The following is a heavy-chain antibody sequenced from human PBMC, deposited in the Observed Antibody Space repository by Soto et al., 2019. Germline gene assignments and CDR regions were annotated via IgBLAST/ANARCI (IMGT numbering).Heavy chain of an antibody. J-gene: IGHJ4*02. D-gene: IGHD2-2*01. Sequence: GGSLRLSCAASGFTFSSYGMHWVRQAPGKGLEWVAVISYDGSNKYYADSVKGRFTISRDNSKNTLYLQMNSLRAEDTAVYYCAKGRVSTINYYFDYWGQGTLVTVSS. CDR1: GFTFSSYG. CDR3: AKGRVSTINYYFDY. V-gene: IGHV3-30*18. CDR2: ISYDGSNK.